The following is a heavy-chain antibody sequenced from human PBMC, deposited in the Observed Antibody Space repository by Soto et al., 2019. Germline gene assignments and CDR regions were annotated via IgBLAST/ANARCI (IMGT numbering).Heavy chain of an antibody. J-gene: IGHJ6*02. V-gene: IGHV3-30-3*01. D-gene: IGHD2-15*01. CDR1: GFTFSSYA. CDR2: ISYDGSNK. Sequence: GGSLRLSCAASGFTFSSYAVHWVRQAPGKGLEWVAVISYDGSNKYYADTVKGRFTISRDNSKNTLYLQMNSLRAEDTAVYYCARTVPYCSGGSCYPLRPRDYYYGMDVWGQGTTVTVSS. CDR3: ARTVPYCSGGSCYPLRPRDYYYGMDV.